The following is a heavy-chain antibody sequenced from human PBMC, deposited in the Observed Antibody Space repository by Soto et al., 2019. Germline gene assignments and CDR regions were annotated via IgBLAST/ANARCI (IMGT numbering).Heavy chain of an antibody. V-gene: IGHV3-21*01. Sequence: PGGSLRLSCAASGFTFSSYSMNWVRQAPGKGLEWVSSISSSSSYIYYADSVKGRFTISRDNAKNSLYLQMNSLRAEDTAVYYCARDRNIAVAGNNYYYGMDVWGQGTTVTVS. CDR1: GFTFSSYS. D-gene: IGHD6-19*01. J-gene: IGHJ6*02. CDR2: ISSSSSYI. CDR3: ARDRNIAVAGNNYYYGMDV.